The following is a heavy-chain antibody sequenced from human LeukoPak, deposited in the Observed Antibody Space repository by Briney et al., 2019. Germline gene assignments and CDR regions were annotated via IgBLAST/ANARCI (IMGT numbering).Heavy chain of an antibody. CDR1: GFTFSSYG. CDR2: ISSSSGYI. Sequence: GGSLRLSCAVSGFTFSSYGMNWVRQAPGKGLEWVSSISSSSGYIYYADSVKGRFTISRDNAKNSLFLQMNSLRAEDAAVYFCATTSGESQAALRAPFDYWGQGTLATVSS. D-gene: IGHD6-6*01. J-gene: IGHJ4*02. V-gene: IGHV3-21*01. CDR3: ATTSGESQAALRAPFDY.